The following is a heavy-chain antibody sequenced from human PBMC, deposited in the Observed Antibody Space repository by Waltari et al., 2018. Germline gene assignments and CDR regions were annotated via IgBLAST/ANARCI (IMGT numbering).Heavy chain of an antibody. D-gene: IGHD2-15*01. V-gene: IGHV1-69*13. CDR3: ARTHCSGGSCYSTHFDY. Sequence: QVQLVQSGAEVKKHGSSVKVSCKASGGTFRSYAISWVRQAPGQGLEWMGGIIPIFGTANYAQKFQGRVTITADESTSTAYMELSSLRSEDTAVYYCARTHCSGGSCYSTHFDYWGQGTLVTVSS. CDR2: IIPIFGTA. J-gene: IGHJ4*02. CDR1: GGTFRSYA.